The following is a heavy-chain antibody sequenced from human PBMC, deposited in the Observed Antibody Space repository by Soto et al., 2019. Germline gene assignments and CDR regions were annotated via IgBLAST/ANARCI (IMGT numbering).Heavy chain of an antibody. CDR2: IYWDDDK. CDR3: VQSRCGGDCLQSYSAHSYYGLDV. J-gene: IGHJ6*02. CDR1: GFSLSTIGVG. D-gene: IGHD2-21*02. Sequence: QITLKESGPTLVKPTQTLTLTCTFSGFSLSTIGVGVGWIRQPPGKALEWLALIYWDDDKRYSPSLKSRLTVTKETPKNQVVLTMTNMDPVDTATYYCVQSRCGGDCLQSYSAHSYYGLDVWGQGTTVTVSS. V-gene: IGHV2-5*02.